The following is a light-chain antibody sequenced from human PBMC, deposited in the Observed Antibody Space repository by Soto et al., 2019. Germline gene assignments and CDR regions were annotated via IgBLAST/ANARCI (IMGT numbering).Light chain of an antibody. V-gene: IGKV3D-20*01. CDR1: QRVSGGF. CDR3: QQYGSSPS. J-gene: IGKJ1*01. CDR2: DTS. Sequence: IVLTQSPATLSLSPWERATLYCVASQRVSGGFLAWYQQKPVLAPRLIVYDTSFRATGIPDRFSGSGSGTDFTLTISRLDPEDFAVYYCQQYGSSPSFGQGTKVDI.